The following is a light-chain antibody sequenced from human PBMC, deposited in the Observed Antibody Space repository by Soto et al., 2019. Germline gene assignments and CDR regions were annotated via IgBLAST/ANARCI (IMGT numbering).Light chain of an antibody. V-gene: IGKV3-20*01. Sequence: EIVLTQSPGTLSLSPGDRATLSCRASQSVSSSYLAWYQQKPGQAPRLLIYGASSRATGIPDRFSGSGSGTDFTLTISRLEPEDFALYYCQQYGSSPLFGPGTKVDIK. J-gene: IGKJ3*01. CDR2: GAS. CDR3: QQYGSSPL. CDR1: QSVSSSY.